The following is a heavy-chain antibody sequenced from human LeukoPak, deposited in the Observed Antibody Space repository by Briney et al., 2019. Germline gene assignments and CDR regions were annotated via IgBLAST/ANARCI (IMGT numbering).Heavy chain of an antibody. D-gene: IGHD5-12*01. Sequence: GASVKVSCKVSGYTLTELSMHWVRQAPGKGLEWMGGFDPEDGETIYAQKFQGRVTMTGDTSTDTAYMELSSLRSEDTAVYYCWLRPDYWGQGTLVTVSS. CDR1: GYTLTELS. J-gene: IGHJ4*02. V-gene: IGHV1-24*01. CDR2: FDPEDGET. CDR3: WLRPDY.